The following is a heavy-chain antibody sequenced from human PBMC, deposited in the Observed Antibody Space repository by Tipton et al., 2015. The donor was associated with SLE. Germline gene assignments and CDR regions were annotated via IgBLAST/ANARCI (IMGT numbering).Heavy chain of an antibody. CDR3: ARDKSHSYGYYYYYGMDV. V-gene: IGHV4-61*02. J-gene: IGHJ6*02. CDR1: GGSISSGSYY. CDR2: IYTSGST. D-gene: IGHD5-18*01. Sequence: TLSLTCSVSGGSISSGSYYWSWIRQPAGKGLEWIGRIYTSGSTNYNPSLKSRVTISVDTSKNQFSLKLSSVTAADTAVYYCARDKSHSYGYYYYYGMDVWGQGTTVTVSS.